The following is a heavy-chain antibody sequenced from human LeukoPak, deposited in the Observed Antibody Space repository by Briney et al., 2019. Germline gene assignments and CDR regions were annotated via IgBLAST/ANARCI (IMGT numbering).Heavy chain of an antibody. CDR3: ARDSGYDSYYYYGMDV. D-gene: IGHD5-12*01. CDR2: MNPNSGNT. Sequence: ASVKVPCKASGYTFTSYDINWVRQATGQGLEWMGWMNPNSGNTGYAQKFQGRVTMTRNTSISTAYMELSSLRSEDTAVYYCARDSGYDSYYYYGMDVWGQGTTVTVSS. CDR1: GYTFTSYD. J-gene: IGHJ6*02. V-gene: IGHV1-8*01.